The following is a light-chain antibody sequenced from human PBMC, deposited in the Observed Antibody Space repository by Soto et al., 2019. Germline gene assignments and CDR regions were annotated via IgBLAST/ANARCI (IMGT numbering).Light chain of an antibody. CDR1: QDISNS. CDR2: DPY. J-gene: IGKJ3*01. V-gene: IGKV1-33*01. CDR3: QQDDNLPIT. Sequence: DIQMTQSPSSLSASVVDRVTVTCQASQDISNSLNWYQQKPGKAPKLLIYDPYNLETGVPSRFTGIGSGTDFTFSISSLQPEDIATHYCQQDDNLPITFGPGTKVDIK.